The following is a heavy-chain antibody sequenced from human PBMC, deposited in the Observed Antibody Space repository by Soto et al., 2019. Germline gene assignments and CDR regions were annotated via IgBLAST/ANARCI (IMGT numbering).Heavy chain of an antibody. D-gene: IGHD6-13*01. V-gene: IGHV3-30*18. Sequence: QVQLVESGGGVVQPGRSLRLSCAASGFTFSSYGMHWVRQAPGKGLEWVAVISYDGSNKYYEDSVKGRFTIPRDNSKNTLYLRMHSSRAEDTAVYSSAKDLAMAAAGPAFDPWGQGSLVTVSS. CDR3: AKDLAMAAAGPAFDP. CDR1: GFTFSSYG. CDR2: ISYDGSNK. J-gene: IGHJ5*02.